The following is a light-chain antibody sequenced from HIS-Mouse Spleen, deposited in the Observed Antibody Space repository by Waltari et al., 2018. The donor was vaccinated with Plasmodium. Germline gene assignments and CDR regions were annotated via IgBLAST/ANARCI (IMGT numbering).Light chain of an antibody. J-gene: IGKJ3*01. Sequence: EIVMTQSPATLSVSPWERATLPCRANQSVSSNLAWYQKKPGQAPRILIYVASTRATGIPARFSGSGSGTEFTLTISSLQSEDFAVYYCQQYNNWSFTFGPGTKVDIK. CDR2: VAS. CDR3: QQYNNWSFT. V-gene: IGKV3-15*01. CDR1: QSVSSN.